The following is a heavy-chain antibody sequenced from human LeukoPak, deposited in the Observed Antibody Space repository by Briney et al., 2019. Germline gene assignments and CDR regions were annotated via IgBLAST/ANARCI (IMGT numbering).Heavy chain of an antibody. Sequence: GGSLRLSCAASGFTFSTYAMSWVRQAPGKGLEWVSTISVNGGDTFYPDSVKGRFIISRDNSKNTPFLQMNSLRAEDTAVYYCTTYNRDVPFDYWGQGTLVTVSS. CDR1: GFTFSTYA. J-gene: IGHJ4*02. D-gene: IGHD1-14*01. V-gene: IGHV3-23*01. CDR3: TTYNRDVPFDY. CDR2: ISVNGGDT.